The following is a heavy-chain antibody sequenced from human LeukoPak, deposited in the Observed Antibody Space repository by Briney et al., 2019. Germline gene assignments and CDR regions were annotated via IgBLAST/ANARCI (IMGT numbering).Heavy chain of an antibody. CDR2: IYSGGST. J-gene: IGHJ4*02. CDR3: ASTVYGDPPPY. D-gene: IGHD4-17*01. Sequence: QAPGQGLESRSVIYSGGSTYYADSVKGRFTISRDNSKNTLYLQMNSLRAEDTAVYYCASTVYGDPPPYWGQGTLVTVSS. V-gene: IGHV3-66*01.